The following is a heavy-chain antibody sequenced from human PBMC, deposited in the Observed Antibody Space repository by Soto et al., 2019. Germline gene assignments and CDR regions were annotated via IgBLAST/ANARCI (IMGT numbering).Heavy chain of an antibody. Sequence: GGSLRLSCAASGFTFDDYGMSWVRQAPGKGLEWVSGINLNGGSTSYADSVKGRFAISRDNAKNSLYLQMNSLRAEDTALYYCARDGRDSSSWPPGYYYGMDVWGQGTTVTVSS. CDR2: INLNGGST. D-gene: IGHD6-13*01. CDR1: GFTFDDYG. V-gene: IGHV3-20*04. CDR3: ARDGRDSSSWPPGYYYGMDV. J-gene: IGHJ6*02.